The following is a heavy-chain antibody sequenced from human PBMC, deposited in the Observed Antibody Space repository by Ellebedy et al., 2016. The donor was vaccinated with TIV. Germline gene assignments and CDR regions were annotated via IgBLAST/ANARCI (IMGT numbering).Heavy chain of an antibody. Sequence: PGGSLRLSCAASGFTFNNYAMSRVRQAPGKGLEWVSTISHTGRRTYYANSVEGRFIISRDNSKRTVYLQMNSLRVEDTAVYYCAKGRGGGSDSSAPRYYFDSWGLGTLVTVSS. CDR2: ISHTGRRT. CDR3: AKGRGGGSDSSAPRYYFDS. J-gene: IGHJ4*02. CDR1: GFTFNNYA. D-gene: IGHD6-19*01. V-gene: IGHV3-23*01.